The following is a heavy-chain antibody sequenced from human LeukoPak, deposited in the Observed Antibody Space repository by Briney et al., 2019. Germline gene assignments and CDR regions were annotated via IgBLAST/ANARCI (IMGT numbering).Heavy chain of an antibody. Sequence: GGSLRLSYAASGFTFSSYSMNWVRQAPGKGLEWVSSSSSSSSYIYYADSVKGRFTISRDNAKNSLYLQMNSLRAEDTAVYYCAGARTGYYYGMDVWGQGTTVTVSS. CDR2: SSSSSSYI. D-gene: IGHD7-27*01. CDR1: GFTFSSYS. CDR3: AGARTGYYYGMDV. J-gene: IGHJ6*02. V-gene: IGHV3-21*01.